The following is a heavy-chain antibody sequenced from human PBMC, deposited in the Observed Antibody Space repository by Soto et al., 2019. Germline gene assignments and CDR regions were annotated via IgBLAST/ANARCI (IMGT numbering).Heavy chain of an antibody. CDR3: VRDALSGGSYYYGMDV. CDR2: IYPGDLDT. V-gene: IGHV5-51*03. J-gene: IGHJ6*01. CDR1: GYSFTRYW. D-gene: IGHD6-25*01. Sequence: NPGESLKISCKGSGYSFTRYWIGWVRQMPGKGLEWVGIIYPGDLDTRYSPSFRGQVTISADRSTSTAYLQWNSLKASDTAIYYCVRDALSGGSYYYGMDVWGQGTTVTVSS.